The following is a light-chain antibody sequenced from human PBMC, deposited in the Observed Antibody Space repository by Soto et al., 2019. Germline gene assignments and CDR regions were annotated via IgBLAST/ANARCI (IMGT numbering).Light chain of an antibody. CDR3: SSYTSSTAYV. V-gene: IGLV2-14*01. J-gene: IGLJ1*01. Sequence: QSDLTQPASLSGSPGQSITISCTGTSSDVGGYNYVSWYQLHPGKAPKLMVYEVSNRPSGVSNRFSGSKSGNTASLTISGLQAEDEADYYCSSYTSSTAYVFGTGTKVTAL. CDR2: EVS. CDR1: SSDVGGYNY.